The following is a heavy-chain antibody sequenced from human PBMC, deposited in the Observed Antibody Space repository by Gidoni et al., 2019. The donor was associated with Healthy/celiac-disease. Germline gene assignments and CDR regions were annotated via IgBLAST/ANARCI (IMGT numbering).Heavy chain of an antibody. CDR2: INHSGST. Sequence: PGKGLEWIGEINHSGSTNYNPSLKSRVTISVDTSKNQFSLKLSSVTAADTAVYYCARGHNRLLCFGELLNNWFDPWGQGTLVTVSS. CDR3: ARGHNRLLCFGELLNNWFDP. J-gene: IGHJ5*02. D-gene: IGHD3-10*01. V-gene: IGHV4-34*01.